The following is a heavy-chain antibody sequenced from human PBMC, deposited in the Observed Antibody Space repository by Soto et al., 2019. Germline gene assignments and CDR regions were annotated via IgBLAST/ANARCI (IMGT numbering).Heavy chain of an antibody. CDR1: GFTFRNYG. J-gene: IGHJ4*02. CDR2: IPDDGSYQ. Sequence: QVQLVESGGGVVQPGRSLRLSCAVSGFTFRNYGMHWVRQAPGKGLEWVAVIPDDGSYQYYADSVKGRFTISRDNSKNTLYLQMNRLRAEDTAVYYCVRDEDNDDNGLDYWGQRTLVTVSS. V-gene: IGHV3-33*01. D-gene: IGHD1-1*01. CDR3: VRDEDNDDNGLDY.